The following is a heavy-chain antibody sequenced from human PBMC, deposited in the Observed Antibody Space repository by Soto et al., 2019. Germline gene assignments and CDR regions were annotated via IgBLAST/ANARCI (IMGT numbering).Heavy chain of an antibody. CDR1: GGTFSSYA. CDR3: ATREGAYRGSYYGRYYYYYYGMDV. V-gene: IGHV1-69*13. D-gene: IGHD1-26*01. J-gene: IGHJ6*02. CDR2: IIPIFGTA. Sequence: SVKVSCKASGGTFSSYAISWVRQAPGQGLEWMGGIIPIFGTANYAQKFQGRVTITADESTSTAYMELSSLRSEDTAVYYCATREGAYRGSYYGRYYYYYYGMDVWGLGTTVTVSS.